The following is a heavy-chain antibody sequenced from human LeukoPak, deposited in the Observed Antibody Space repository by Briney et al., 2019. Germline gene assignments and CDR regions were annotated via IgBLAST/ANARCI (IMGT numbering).Heavy chain of an antibody. CDR2: IYYSGST. Sequence: SETLSLTCTVSGGSISSSSYYWGWIRQPPGKGLEWIGSIYYSGSTYYNPSLKSRVTISVDTSKNQLSLKLSSVTAADTAVYYCARSAAGYFDYWGQGTLVTVSS. CDR3: ARSAAGYFDY. V-gene: IGHV4-39*01. CDR1: GGSISSSSYY. J-gene: IGHJ4*02.